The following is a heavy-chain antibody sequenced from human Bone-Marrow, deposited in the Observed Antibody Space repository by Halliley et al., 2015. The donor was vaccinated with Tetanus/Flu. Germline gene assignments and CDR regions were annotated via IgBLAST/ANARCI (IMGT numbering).Heavy chain of an antibody. Sequence: TLSLTCTVSGDSVSSSSYYWSWIRQPPGKGLEWIGYFYYSGSTNNNPSLKSRVTISVDTSKNQSSLKLSSVTAADTAVYYCARVSLGYCSSGSCYSPYFDYWGQGTLVTVSS. CDR1: GDSVSSSSYY. CDR3: ARVSLGYCSSGSCYSPYFDY. V-gene: IGHV4-61*01. J-gene: IGHJ4*02. D-gene: IGHD2-2*02. CDR2: FYYSGST.